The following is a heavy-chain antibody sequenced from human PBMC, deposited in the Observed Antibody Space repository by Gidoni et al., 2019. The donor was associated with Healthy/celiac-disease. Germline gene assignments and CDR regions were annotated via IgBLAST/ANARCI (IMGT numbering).Heavy chain of an antibody. CDR3: ARLGPHYGMDV. D-gene: IGHD7-27*01. CDR1: GFTFSSYS. J-gene: IGHJ6*02. Sequence: EVQLVESGGGLVKPGGSLRLYCAACGFTFSSYSMNWVRQAPGKGLEWGSSISSISSYIYYADSVKGRFTISRDNAKNSLYLQMNSLRAEDTAVYYCARLGPHYGMDVWGQGTTVTVSS. CDR2: ISSISSYI. V-gene: IGHV3-21*01.